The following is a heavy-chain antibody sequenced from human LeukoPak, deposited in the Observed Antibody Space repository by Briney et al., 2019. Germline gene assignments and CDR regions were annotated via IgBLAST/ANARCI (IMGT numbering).Heavy chain of an antibody. Sequence: PGGSLRLSCAASGFTFDDYGMSWVRQAPGKGLEWVSGINWNGGSTGYADSVKGRFTISRDNSKNTLYLQMNSLRGEDTAVYYCAKDRSSAFDIWGQGTMVTVSS. CDR3: AKDRSSAFDI. V-gene: IGHV3-20*04. D-gene: IGHD3-10*01. CDR1: GFTFDDYG. CDR2: INWNGGST. J-gene: IGHJ3*02.